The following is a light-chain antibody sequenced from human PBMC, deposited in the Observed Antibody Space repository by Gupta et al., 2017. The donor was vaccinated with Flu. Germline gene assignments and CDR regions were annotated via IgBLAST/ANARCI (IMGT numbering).Light chain of an antibody. CDR3: AAWDDSRNGVL. V-gene: IGLV1-44*01. CDR1: SSNIGSNN. Sequence: QSVLTQPPSASGTPGQRVTISCSGSSSNIGSNNVNWYQQLAGTSPKLLMYSNNKRRSGVPDRLSGSKSGTSASVAISGLQAEDEADYYCAAWDDSRNGVLFGGGTKLTVL. J-gene: IGLJ2*01. CDR2: SNN.